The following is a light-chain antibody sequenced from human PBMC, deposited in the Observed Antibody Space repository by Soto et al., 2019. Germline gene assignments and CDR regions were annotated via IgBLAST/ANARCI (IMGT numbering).Light chain of an antibody. CDR1: QTVSSNY. Sequence: EIVLTQSPGTLSLSPGESATLSCRASQTVSSNYLAWYQQKPGQAPRLLIYGASSRATGIPDRFSGSGSGTDFTHTISRLEPEDFAVYYCQQYGSSPLYTFGQGTKLEIK. V-gene: IGKV3-20*01. CDR2: GAS. J-gene: IGKJ2*01. CDR3: QQYGSSPLYT.